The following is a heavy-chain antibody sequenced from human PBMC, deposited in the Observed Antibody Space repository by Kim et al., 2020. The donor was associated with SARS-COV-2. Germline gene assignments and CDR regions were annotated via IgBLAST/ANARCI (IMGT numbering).Heavy chain of an antibody. CDR3: VKEGHYTDWYCYMDV. J-gene: IGHJ6*04. V-gene: IGHV3-23*01. CDR2: IHAGGHST. D-gene: IGHD2-21*02. Sequence: GGSLRLSCEASGFSFSSHAMTWVRQAPGMGLEWVSTIHAGGHSTMYEDSVKGRFTITRDNSKNTLYLQMNSLRAEDTAVYYCVKEGHYTDWYCYMDVWGKGTTVVVSA. CDR1: GFSFSSHA.